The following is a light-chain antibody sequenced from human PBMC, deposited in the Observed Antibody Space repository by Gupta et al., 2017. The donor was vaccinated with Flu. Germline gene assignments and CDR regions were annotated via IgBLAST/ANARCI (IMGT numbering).Light chain of an antibody. CDR3: MQALQTPRT. V-gene: IGKV2-28*01. Sequence: DIVMTQSPLSVPVTPGEPASISCRSSQSLLHSNGYNYLDWYLQKPGQSPQLLIYLGSNRASGVPDRCSGSGSGTDFTLKISRVEAEDVGVYYCMQALQTPRTFGPGTKVDIK. CDR1: QSLLHSNGYNY. J-gene: IGKJ3*01. CDR2: LGS.